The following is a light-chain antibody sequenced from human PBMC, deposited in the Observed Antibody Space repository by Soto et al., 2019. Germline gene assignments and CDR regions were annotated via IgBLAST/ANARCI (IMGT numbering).Light chain of an antibody. CDR3: QQYASSSRT. V-gene: IGKV3-20*01. CDR1: QSVSSY. CDR2: GAS. Sequence: DIVLTQSPGTLSLSPGERATLSCRASQSVSSYLVWYQQKPGQAPRLLIYGASSRATGIPDRFSGSGSGTDFTLTISRLEPEDFAVYYCQQYASSSRTFGPGTKVEIK. J-gene: IGKJ1*01.